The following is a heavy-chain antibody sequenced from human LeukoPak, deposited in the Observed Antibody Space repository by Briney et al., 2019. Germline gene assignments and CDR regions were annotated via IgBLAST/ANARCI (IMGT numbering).Heavy chain of an antibody. CDR2: IRSKAYGGTT. CDR1: GFTFGDYA. V-gene: IGHV3-49*04. D-gene: IGHD1-26*01. J-gene: IGHJ4*02. Sequence: GGSLRLSCTASGFTFGDYAMNWVRQAPGKGLEWVGFIRSKAYGGTTEYAASVKGRFTISRDDSKSIAYLQMNSLRAEDTAVYYCASSVGATRLGLSGFDYWGQGTLVTVSS. CDR3: ASSVGATRLGLSGFDY.